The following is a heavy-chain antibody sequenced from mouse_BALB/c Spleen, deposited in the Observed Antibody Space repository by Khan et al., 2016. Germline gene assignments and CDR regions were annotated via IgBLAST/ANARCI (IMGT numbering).Heavy chain of an antibody. CDR1: GFNIKDYY. J-gene: IGHJ4*01. CDR3: NACDYKAMDY. CDR2: IDPENGDT. Sequence: VQLQQSGAELVRSGASVKLSCTASGFNIKDYYMHWVKQRPEQGLEWIGWIDPENGDTEYAPKFQGKATMTADTSSNTAYLQLSSLTSEDTAVNYCNACDYKAMDYWGQGTSVTVAS. V-gene: IGHV14-4*02.